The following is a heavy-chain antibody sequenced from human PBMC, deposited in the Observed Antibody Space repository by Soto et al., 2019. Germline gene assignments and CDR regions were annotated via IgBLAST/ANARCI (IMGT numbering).Heavy chain of an antibody. D-gene: IGHD2-15*01. Sequence: PSETLSLTCTVSGGSISSYYWSWIRQPPGKGLEWIGYIYYSGSTNYNPSLKSRVTISVDTSKNQFSLKLSSVTAADAAVYYCASFTPGWSYFDYWGQGTLVTVSS. J-gene: IGHJ4*02. CDR3: ASFTPGWSYFDY. CDR1: GGSISSYY. CDR2: IYYSGST. V-gene: IGHV4-59*01.